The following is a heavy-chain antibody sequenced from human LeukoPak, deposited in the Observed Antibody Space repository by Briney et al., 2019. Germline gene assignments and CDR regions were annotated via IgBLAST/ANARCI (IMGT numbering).Heavy chain of an antibody. CDR1: AGSISSSSYY. D-gene: IGHD1-14*01. Sequence: SETLSLTCTVSAGSISSSSYYWGWIRQPPGKGLEWTGSIYYSGSTYYNPSLKSRVTISVDTSKNQFSLKLSSVTAADTAVYYCAREVRPNRFDYWGQGTLVTVSS. V-gene: IGHV4-39*07. J-gene: IGHJ4*02. CDR3: AREVRPNRFDY. CDR2: IYYSGST.